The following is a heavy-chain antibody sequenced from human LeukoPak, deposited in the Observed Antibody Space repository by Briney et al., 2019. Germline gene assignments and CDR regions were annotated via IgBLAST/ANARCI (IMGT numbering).Heavy chain of an antibody. Sequence: PSETLSLTCSVSGGSMSSYYWSWIRQPPGKGLEWIGYIYYSGGAIYNPSLKSRVTISVDTSKNQFSLMLTSVTAADTAVYYCARDQGGVGWFDPRGQGTLVTVSS. J-gene: IGHJ5*02. CDR2: IYYSGGA. CDR1: GGSMSSYY. V-gene: IGHV4-59*01. D-gene: IGHD1-26*01. CDR3: ARDQGGVGWFDP.